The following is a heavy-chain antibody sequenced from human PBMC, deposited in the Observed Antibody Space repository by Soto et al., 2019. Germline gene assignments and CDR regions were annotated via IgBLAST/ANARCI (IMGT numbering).Heavy chain of an antibody. CDR2: IDPSDSYT. CDR3: AIFPRSDPLRYYYYGMHV. J-gene: IGHJ6*02. CDR1: GYSFTSYW. V-gene: IGHV5-10-1*01. Sequence: GESLKISCKVSGYSFTSYWISWVRQVPGKGLEWMGRIDPSDSYTNYSPSFQGHVTISADKSISTAYLQWSSLKASDTAMYYCAIFPRSDPLRYYYYGMHVWGQGTTVDVS. D-gene: IGHD2-21*02.